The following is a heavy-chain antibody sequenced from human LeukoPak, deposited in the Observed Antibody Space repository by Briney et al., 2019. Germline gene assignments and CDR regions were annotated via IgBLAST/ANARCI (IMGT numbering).Heavy chain of an antibody. V-gene: IGHV4-4*07. CDR1: GGCISSYY. D-gene: IGHD3-22*01. CDR2: IYTSGST. CDR3: ARNYDSSGYYFDY. Sequence: SETLSLTCTVSGGCISSYYGSWIRQPAGKGLEWIGRIYTSGSTNYNPSLKSRVTMSVDTSKNQFSLKLSSVTAADTAVYYCARNYDSSGYYFDYWGQGTLVTVSS. J-gene: IGHJ4*02.